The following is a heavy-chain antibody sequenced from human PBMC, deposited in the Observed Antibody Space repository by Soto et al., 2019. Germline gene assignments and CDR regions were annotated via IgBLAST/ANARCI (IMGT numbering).Heavy chain of an antibody. CDR1: GYTFTSYG. J-gene: IGHJ6*02. Sequence: ASVKVSCKASGYTFTSYGISWVRQAPGQGLEWMGWISAYNGNTNYAQKLQGRVTMTTDTSTRTAYMELRSLRSDETAVYDCARGYSSRGGMDVWGQGTTVTVSS. CDR3: ARGYSSRGGMDV. CDR2: ISAYNGNT. V-gene: IGHV1-18*04. D-gene: IGHD6-13*01.